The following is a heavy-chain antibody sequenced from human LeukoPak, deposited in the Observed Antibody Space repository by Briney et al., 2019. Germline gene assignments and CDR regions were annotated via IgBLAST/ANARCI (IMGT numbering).Heavy chain of an antibody. CDR2: ISSSGSTI. J-gene: IGHJ6*03. Sequence: GGSLRLSCAASGFTFSSYEMNWARLAPGKGLEWVSYISSSGSTIYYADSVKGRFTISRDNAKNSLYLQMNSLRAEDTAVYYCARFEAGTFAYYYYYYMDVWGKGTTVTISS. D-gene: IGHD6-13*01. CDR1: GFTFSSYE. CDR3: ARFEAGTFAYYYYYYMDV. V-gene: IGHV3-48*03.